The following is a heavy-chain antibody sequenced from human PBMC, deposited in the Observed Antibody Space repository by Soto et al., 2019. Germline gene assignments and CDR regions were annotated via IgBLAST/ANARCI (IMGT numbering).Heavy chain of an antibody. D-gene: IGHD6-6*01. CDR1: GGTFSSYA. CDR2: IIPIFGTA. J-gene: IGHJ6*02. Sequence: GASVKVSCKASGGTFSSYAISWVRQAPGQGLEWMGGIIPIFGTANYAQKFQGRVTITADESTSTAYMELSSLRSEDTAVYYCARARIAARPFYYYYYGMDVWGQGTTVTVSS. V-gene: IGHV1-69*13. CDR3: ARARIAARPFYYYYYGMDV.